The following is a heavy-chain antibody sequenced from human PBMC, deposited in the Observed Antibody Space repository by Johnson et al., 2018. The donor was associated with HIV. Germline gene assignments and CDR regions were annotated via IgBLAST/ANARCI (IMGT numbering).Heavy chain of an antibody. V-gene: IGHV3-11*04. CDR2: ISSSGSTK. J-gene: IGHJ3*02. Sequence: QVQLVESGGGVVQPGRSLRLSCAASGFTFSDYYMSWIRQAPGKGLEWVSYISSSGSTKYYVDSVTGRFTISRDNAKHSLYLQINSLRAEDTAVYYCARLRGAFDIWGQGTMVTVSS. CDR3: ARLRGAFDI. CDR1: GFTFSDYY.